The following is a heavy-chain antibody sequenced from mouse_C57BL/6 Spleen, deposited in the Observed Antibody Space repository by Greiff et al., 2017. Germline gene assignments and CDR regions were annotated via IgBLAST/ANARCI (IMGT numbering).Heavy chain of an antibody. Sequence: VQLQQSGPELVKPGASVKIPCKASGYTFTDYTMDWVKQSHGKSLEWIGDINPNNGGTIYNQKFKGKATLTVDKSSSTAYMELRSLTSEDTAVYYCARGGYDLYYAMDYWGQGTSVTVSS. J-gene: IGHJ4*01. V-gene: IGHV1-18*01. D-gene: IGHD2-2*01. CDR1: GYTFTDYT. CDR3: ARGGYDLYYAMDY. CDR2: INPNNGGT.